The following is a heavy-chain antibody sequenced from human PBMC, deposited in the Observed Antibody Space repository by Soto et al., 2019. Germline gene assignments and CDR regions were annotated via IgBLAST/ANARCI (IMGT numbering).Heavy chain of an antibody. Sequence: GGSLRLSCAASGFTFSSYDMHWVRQATGKGLEWVSAIGTAGDTYYPGSLKGRLTISRENAKNSLYLQMNSLRAEDTAVYYCTRGRSGPAYYYDDYYFDYWGQGTLVTVSS. CDR3: TRGRSGPAYYYDDYYFDY. CDR1: GFTFSSYD. V-gene: IGHV3-13*01. CDR2: IGTAGDT. D-gene: IGHD3-22*01. J-gene: IGHJ4*02.